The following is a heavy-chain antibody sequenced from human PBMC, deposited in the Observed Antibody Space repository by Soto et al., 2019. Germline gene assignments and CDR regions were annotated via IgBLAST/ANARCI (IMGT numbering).Heavy chain of an antibody. CDR3: ARVRSGSYHYYYGMDV. V-gene: IGHV1-18*01. D-gene: IGHD1-26*01. CDR1: GYTFTSYG. CDR2: ISAYNGNT. J-gene: IGHJ6*02. Sequence: ASVKVSCKASGYTFTSYGISWVRQAPGQGLEWMGWISAYNGNTNYAQKLQGRVTMTTDTSTSTAYMELRSLRSDDTAVYYCARVRSGSYHYYYGMDVWGQGTTVTVSS.